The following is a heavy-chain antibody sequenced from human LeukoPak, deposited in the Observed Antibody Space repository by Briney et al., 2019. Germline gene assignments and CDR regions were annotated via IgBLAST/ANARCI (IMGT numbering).Heavy chain of an antibody. V-gene: IGHV3-73*01. J-gene: IGHJ4*02. Sequence: GGTLRLSCAASGFTFSSYGMSWVRQASGKGLEWVGRIRSTANGYATAYAASVKGRFTISRDDSKNTAYLQMDSLKTEDTAVYYCTGNYYGSGSYADFDYWGQGTLVTVSS. CDR2: IRSTANGYAT. CDR1: GFTFSSYG. CDR3: TGNYYGSGSYADFDY. D-gene: IGHD3-10*01.